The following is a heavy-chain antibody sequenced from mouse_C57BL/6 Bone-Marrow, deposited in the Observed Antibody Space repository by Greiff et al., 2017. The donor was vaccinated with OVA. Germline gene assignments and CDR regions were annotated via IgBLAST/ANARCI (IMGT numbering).Heavy chain of an antibody. CDR1: GYSITSGYY. V-gene: IGHV3-6*01. Sequence: EVQLQESGPGLVKPSQSLSLTCSVTGYSITSGYYWNWIRQFPGNKLEWMGYISYDGSNNYNPSLKNRSSITRDTSKHQFFLKLNSVTTEDTATYYCARDGFSMDYWGQGTSVTVSS. CDR3: ARDGFSMDY. J-gene: IGHJ4*01. CDR2: ISYDGSN.